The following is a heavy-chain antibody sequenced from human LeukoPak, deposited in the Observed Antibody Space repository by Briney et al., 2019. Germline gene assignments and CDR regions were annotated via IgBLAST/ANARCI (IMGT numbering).Heavy chain of an antibody. CDR3: ARQSLFYYYGMDV. J-gene: IGHJ6*02. Sequence: IGEINHSGSTNYNPSLKSRVTISVDTSKNQFSLKLSSVTAADTAVYYCARQSLFYYYGMDVWGQGTTVTVSS. V-gene: IGHV4-34*01. CDR2: INHSGST.